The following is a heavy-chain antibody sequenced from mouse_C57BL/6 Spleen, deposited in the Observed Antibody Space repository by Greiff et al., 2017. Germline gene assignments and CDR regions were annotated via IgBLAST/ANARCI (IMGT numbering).Heavy chain of an antibody. CDR1: GYTFTSYW. Sequence: QVQLKQPGTELVKPGASVKLSCKASGYTFTSYWMHWVKQRPGQGLEWIGNINPSNGGTNYNEKFKSKATLTVDKSSSTAYMQLSSLTSEDSAVYYCARSVPYYYGSSYVRAMDYWGQGTSVTVSS. CDR3: ARSVPYYYGSSYVRAMDY. D-gene: IGHD1-1*01. J-gene: IGHJ4*01. V-gene: IGHV1-53*01. CDR2: INPSNGGT.